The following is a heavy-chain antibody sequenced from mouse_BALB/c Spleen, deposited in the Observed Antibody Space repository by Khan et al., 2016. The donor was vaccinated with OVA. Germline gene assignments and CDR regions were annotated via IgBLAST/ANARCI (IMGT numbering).Heavy chain of an antibody. V-gene: IGHV3-1*02. J-gene: IGHJ1*01. D-gene: IGHD1-1*01. CDR2: IHYSGSP. CDR1: GYSITSGYS. CDR3: ARAGTTGIPYGYFDD. Sequence: VQLKESGPDLVKPSQSLSLTCTVTGYSITSGYSWPWIRQFPGNKLEWMGYIHYSGSPNYTPSLKSRISITRDTSKNQFFLQLNSVTPEDTATYDCARAGTTGIPYGYFDDWGAGTTVTVSS.